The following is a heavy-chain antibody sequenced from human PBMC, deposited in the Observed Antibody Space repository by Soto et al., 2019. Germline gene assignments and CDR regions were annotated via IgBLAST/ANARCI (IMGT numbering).Heavy chain of an antibody. CDR2: IYTSGST. CDR1: GGSISSYY. J-gene: IGHJ4*02. D-gene: IGHD3-10*01. V-gene: IGHV4-4*07. CDR3: AREILRDEWFGEPHFDY. Sequence: SETLSLTCTVSGGSISSYYWSWIRQPAGKGLEWIGRIYTSGSTNYNPSLKSRVAMSVDTSKNQFSLKLSSVTAADTAVYYCAREILRDEWFGEPHFDYWGQGTLVTVSS.